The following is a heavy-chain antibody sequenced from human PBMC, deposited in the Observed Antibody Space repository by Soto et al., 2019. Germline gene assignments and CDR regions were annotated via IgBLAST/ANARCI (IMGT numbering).Heavy chain of an antibody. CDR1: GFTFDNYA. D-gene: IGHD2-15*01. Sequence: EVQLVESGGGLEQPGGSLRLSCAASGFTFDNYAIHWVRQAPGKGLEWVSGISWNSATIGYADSVKGRFTISRDNAKNSLYLQMNSLRAEDTALYYCAKGDCSGGSCYSGYWGQGTLVTVSS. J-gene: IGHJ4*02. CDR2: ISWNSATI. CDR3: AKGDCSGGSCYSGY. V-gene: IGHV3-9*01.